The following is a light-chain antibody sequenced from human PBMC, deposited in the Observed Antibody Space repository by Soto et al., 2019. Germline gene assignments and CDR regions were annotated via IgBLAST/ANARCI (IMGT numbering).Light chain of an antibody. CDR1: QGISSS. V-gene: IGKV1-9*01. CDR2: AAP. Sequence: TQSPSFMSASVGERNTTPRRASQGISSSLAWYQQRAGKAPKFLIYAAPTLQSGAPSRFSGSGSGTEFALTISSLQPEDFATYYCQQSYSTPTSGQGAGLAI. CDR3: QQSYSTPT. J-gene: IGKJ5*01.